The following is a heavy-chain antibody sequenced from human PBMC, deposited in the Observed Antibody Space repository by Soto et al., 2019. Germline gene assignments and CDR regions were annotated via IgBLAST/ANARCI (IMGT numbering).Heavy chain of an antibody. D-gene: IGHD1-26*01. J-gene: IGHJ4*02. Sequence: PSETLSLTCFVSGDSINNTYWWSWVRQAPGKGLEWIGEIYHTGGRSYMPSLRGRITLSVDTSKNQFSLKLTSVTAADTAVYYCARGVGATQSDFDYWGQGTLVTVSS. V-gene: IGHV4-4*02. CDR2: IYHTGGR. CDR1: GDSINNTYW. CDR3: ARGVGATQSDFDY.